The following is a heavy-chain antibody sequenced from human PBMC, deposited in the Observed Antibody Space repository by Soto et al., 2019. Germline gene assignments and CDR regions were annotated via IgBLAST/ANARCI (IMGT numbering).Heavy chain of an antibody. J-gene: IGHJ4*02. CDR2: IIPILGIA. CDR3: AIAVAGTRFVM. Sequence: QVQLVQSGAEVKKPGSSVKVSCKASGGTFSSYTISWVRQAPGQGLEWMGRIIPILGIANYAQKFQGRVTXPXXKSTSTAYMELSSLRSEDTAVYYCAIAVAGTRFVMWGQGTLVTVSS. CDR1: GGTFSSYT. V-gene: IGHV1-69*02. D-gene: IGHD6-19*01.